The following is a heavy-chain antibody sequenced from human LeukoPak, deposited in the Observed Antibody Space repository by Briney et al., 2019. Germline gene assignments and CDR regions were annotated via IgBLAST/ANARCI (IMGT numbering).Heavy chain of an antibody. CDR3: ARDLGYNGSGSYYFDY. CDR2: IKQDGSEK. V-gene: IGHV3-7*01. CDR1: AFTFSSYC. J-gene: IGHJ4*02. D-gene: IGHD3-10*01. Sequence: GGSLRLSCAASAFTFSSYCMSCAPQAPGKGLEWVANIKQDGSEKYYVHSVKGRFTISRDNAKNSLYLQMNSLRAEDTAVYYCARDLGYNGSGSYYFDYWGQGTLVTVSS.